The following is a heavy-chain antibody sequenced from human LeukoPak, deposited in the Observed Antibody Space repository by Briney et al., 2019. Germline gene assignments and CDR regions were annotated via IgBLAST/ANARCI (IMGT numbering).Heavy chain of an antibody. CDR1: GGSISSSSYY. J-gene: IGHJ5*02. CDR2: IYYSGST. D-gene: IGHD3-3*01. Sequence: SETLSLTCTVSGGSISSSSYYWGWIRQPPGTGLEWIGSIYYSGSTYYNPSLKSRVTISVDTSKNQFSLKLSSVTAADTAVYYCARVITIFGVLLTLYHKSNWSDPWGQGTLVTVSS. CDR3: ARVITIFGVLLTLYHKSNWSDP. V-gene: IGHV4-39*01.